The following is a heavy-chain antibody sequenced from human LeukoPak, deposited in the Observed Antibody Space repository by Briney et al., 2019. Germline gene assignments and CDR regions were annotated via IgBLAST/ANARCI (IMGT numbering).Heavy chain of an antibody. D-gene: IGHD1-26*01. V-gene: IGHV3-30-3*01. J-gene: IGHJ4*02. CDR2: ISYDGSNK. Sequence: GRSLRLSCAASGFTFSSYAMHWVRQAPGKGLEWVAVISYDGSNKYYADSVKGRFTTSRDNSKNTLYLQMNSLRAEDTAVYYCARDSGSYFDYWGQGTLVTVSS. CDR1: GFTFSSYA. CDR3: ARDSGSYFDY.